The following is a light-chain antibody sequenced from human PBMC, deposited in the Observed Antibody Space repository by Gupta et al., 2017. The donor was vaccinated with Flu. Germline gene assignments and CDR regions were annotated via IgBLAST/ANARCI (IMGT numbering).Light chain of an antibody. CDR1: QSVFRNPNNKNY. CDR3: QQYCNSAPT. V-gene: IGKV4-1*01. J-gene: IGKJ3*01. CDR2: GAS. Sequence: DIVLTQSPDSLAVSLGGRDTHTRQSSQSVFRNPNNKNYLAWYQQKPGQAPRLLIYGASTRESGIPDRFSGSGSGTDFTLTISSLLPEDFAAYYCQQYCNSAPTFGPGTKVEIK.